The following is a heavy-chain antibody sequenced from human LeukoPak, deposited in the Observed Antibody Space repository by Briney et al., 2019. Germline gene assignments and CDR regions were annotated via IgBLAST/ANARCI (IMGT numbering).Heavy chain of an antibody. CDR3: ARGEMATIEDAFDI. Sequence: PSETLSLTCAVYGGSFSDYWWTWIRQSPGKGLEWIGRIYTSGSTNYNPSLKSRVTISVDTSKNQFSLKLSSVTAADTAVYYCARGEMATIEDAFDIWGQGTMVTVSS. CDR2: IYTSGST. CDR1: GGSFSDYW. J-gene: IGHJ3*02. D-gene: IGHD5-24*01. V-gene: IGHV4-4*08.